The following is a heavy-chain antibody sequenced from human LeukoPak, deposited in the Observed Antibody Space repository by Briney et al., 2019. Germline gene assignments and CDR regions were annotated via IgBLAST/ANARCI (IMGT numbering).Heavy chain of an antibody. Sequence: SETLSLTCTVSGGSISSYYWSWIRQPPGKGLEWIGYIYYSGSTNYNPSLKSRVTISVDTSKNQFSLKLSSVTAADTAVYYCARSTGYYDILTGYQPIYFDYWGQGTMVTVSS. CDR3: ARSTGYYDILTGYQPIYFDY. J-gene: IGHJ4*03. D-gene: IGHD3-9*01. CDR2: IYYSGST. CDR1: GGSISSYY. V-gene: IGHV4-59*01.